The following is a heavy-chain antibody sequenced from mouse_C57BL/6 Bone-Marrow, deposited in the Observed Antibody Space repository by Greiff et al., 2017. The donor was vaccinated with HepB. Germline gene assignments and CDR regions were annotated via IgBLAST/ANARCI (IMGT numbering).Heavy chain of an antibody. Sequence: EVKLQESGPGLAKPSQTLSLTCSVTGYSITSDYWNWIRKFPGNKLEYMGYISYSGSTYYNPSLKSRISITRDTSKNQYYLQLNSVTTEDTATYYCARFHYYYGSSWYFDVWGTGTTVTVSS. J-gene: IGHJ1*03. CDR1: GYSITSDY. V-gene: IGHV3-8*01. CDR3: ARFHYYYGSSWYFDV. D-gene: IGHD1-1*01. CDR2: ISYSGST.